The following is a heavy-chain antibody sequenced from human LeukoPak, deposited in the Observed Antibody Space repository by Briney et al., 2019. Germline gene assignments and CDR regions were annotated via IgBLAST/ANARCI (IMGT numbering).Heavy chain of an antibody. CDR2: ISSSGSTI. Sequence: GGSLRFSCAASGFTFSDYYMSWIRQAPGKGLEWVSYISSSGSTIYYDDSVKGRFTIPRDNAKNSLYVQMNSLRAEDTAVYHCASASLYSDRSGYYGRSRRSWFDPWGQGTLVTVFS. CDR3: ASASLYSDRSGYYGRSRRSWFDP. V-gene: IGHV3-11*01. J-gene: IGHJ5*02. D-gene: IGHD3-22*01. CDR1: GFTFSDYY.